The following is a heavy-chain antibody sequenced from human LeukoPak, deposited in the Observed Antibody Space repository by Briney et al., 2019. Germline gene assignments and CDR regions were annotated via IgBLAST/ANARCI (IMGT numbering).Heavy chain of an antibody. J-gene: IGHJ5*02. CDR3: ARGYSSSWYFNWFDP. V-gene: IGHV4-39*07. D-gene: IGHD6-13*01. Sequence: PSETLSLTCTVSGGSITTTTYHWGWIRQSPGKGLEWIGSIHYSGSTYYNPSLKSRVTISVDTSKNQFSLKLSSVTAADTAVYYCARGYSSSWYFNWFDPWGQGTLVTVSS. CDR2: IHYSGST. CDR1: GGSITTTTYH.